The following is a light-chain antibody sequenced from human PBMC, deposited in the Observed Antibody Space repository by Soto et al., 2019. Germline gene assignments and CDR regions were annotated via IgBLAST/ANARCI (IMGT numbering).Light chain of an antibody. J-gene: IGLJ1*01. CDR3: CSYAGSYTWV. V-gene: IGLV2-11*01. CDR2: DVS. Sequence: QSALTQPRSVSGSPGQSVTISCTGTSSEVGGYNFVSWYQHHPGKAPKLMIYDVSKRPSGVPDRFSGSKSGYTASLTISGLQAEDEADYYCCSYAGSYTWVFGTGTKLTV. CDR1: SSEVGGYNF.